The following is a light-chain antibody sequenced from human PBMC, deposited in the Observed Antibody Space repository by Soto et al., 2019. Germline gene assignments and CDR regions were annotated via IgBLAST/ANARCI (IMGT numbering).Light chain of an antibody. J-gene: IGKJ5*01. CDR2: GAS. Sequence: EIVMTQSPATLSVSPGERATLSCRASQSVSSNLAWYQQKPGQAPRLLIYGASTRATGIPARFSGSGSGTEFTFTISSLQPEDFAVYYCQQYNNWPITFGQGTRLEIK. V-gene: IGKV3-15*01. CDR3: QQYNNWPIT. CDR1: QSVSSN.